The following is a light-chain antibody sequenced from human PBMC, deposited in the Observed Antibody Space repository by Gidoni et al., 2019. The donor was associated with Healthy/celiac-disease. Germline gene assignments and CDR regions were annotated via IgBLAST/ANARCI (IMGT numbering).Light chain of an antibody. Sequence: QSVLTQPPSVSGAPGQRVTISCPGASSHIGAGYDVHWYQQLPGSAPKLLIFGNNNRPSGVPDRFSSSKSGASASLAITGLQAEDEADYYCQSFDSGLSGPVVFGGGTKLTVL. CDR2: GNN. J-gene: IGLJ2*01. CDR3: QSFDSGLSGPVV. CDR1: SSHIGAGYD. V-gene: IGLV1-40*01.